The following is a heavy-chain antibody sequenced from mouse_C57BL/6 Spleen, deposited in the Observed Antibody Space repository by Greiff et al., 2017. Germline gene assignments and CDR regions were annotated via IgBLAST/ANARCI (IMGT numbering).Heavy chain of an antibody. D-gene: IGHD1-1*01. J-gene: IGHJ4*01. Sequence: VQLVESGPELVKPGASVKISCKASGYAFSSSWMNWVKQRPGKGLEWIGRIYPGDGDTNYNGKFKGKATLTADKSSSTAYMQLSSLTSEDSAVYFCARDYYGSSLLAMDYWGQGTSVTVSS. CDR1: GYAFSSSW. CDR2: IYPGDGDT. V-gene: IGHV1-82*01. CDR3: ARDYYGSSLLAMDY.